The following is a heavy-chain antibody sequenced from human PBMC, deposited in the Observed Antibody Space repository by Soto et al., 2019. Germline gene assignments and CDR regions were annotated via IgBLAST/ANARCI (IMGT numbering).Heavy chain of an antibody. Sequence: GGSLRLSCAASGFTFSNYAMSWVRQAPGKALEWVSSINIVGGATNYADSVRGRFSMSRDDSRNTVFLQMNSLRAEDPAVYYCPKSYYSDSWGEENLVTVYS. J-gene: IGHJ4*02. CDR2: INIVGGAT. CDR3: PKSYYSDS. V-gene: IGHV3-23*01. CDR1: GFTFSNYA.